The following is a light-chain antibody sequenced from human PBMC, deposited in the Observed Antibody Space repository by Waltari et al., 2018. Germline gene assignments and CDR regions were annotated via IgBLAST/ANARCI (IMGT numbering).Light chain of an antibody. CDR1: QHIYSN. Sequence: EIVMTQSPATLSVSPGERATLSCRASQHIYSNLAWYQQKPGQPPRLLIYDASTRATGIPARFTGSGSGTEFTLTISSLQSEDSAVYSCQQYNRWPPITFGQETRLEIK. CDR2: DAS. J-gene: IGKJ5*01. CDR3: QQYNRWPPIT. V-gene: IGKV3D-15*01.